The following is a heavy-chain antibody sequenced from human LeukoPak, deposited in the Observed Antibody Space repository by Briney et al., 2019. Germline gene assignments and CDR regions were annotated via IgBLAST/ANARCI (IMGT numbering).Heavy chain of an antibody. V-gene: IGHV3-64*01. CDR3: ASGSGSLPDY. D-gene: IGHD1-26*01. J-gene: IGHJ4*02. Sequence: GGSLRLSCAASGFTFSSYAMHWVRQAPGKGLEYVPAISSNGGSTYYANSVKGRFTISRDNSKNTLYLQMGSLRAEDMAVYYCASGSGSLPDYWGQGTLVTVSS. CDR2: ISSNGGST. CDR1: GFTFSSYA.